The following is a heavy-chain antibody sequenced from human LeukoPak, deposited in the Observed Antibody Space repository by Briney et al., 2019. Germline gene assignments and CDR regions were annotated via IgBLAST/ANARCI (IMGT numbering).Heavy chain of an antibody. J-gene: IGHJ4*02. CDR3: ARGVDYSNPFDY. V-gene: IGHV4-4*07. Sequence: SETLSLTCTVSGGSMTSYYWSWIRQPAGKGLEWIGRIYTSGSTNYNPSLKSRVTMSVDTSKNQFSLKLSSVTAADTAVYYCARGVDYSNPFDYWGQGTLVTVSS. CDR1: GGSMTSYY. CDR2: IYTSGST. D-gene: IGHD4-11*01.